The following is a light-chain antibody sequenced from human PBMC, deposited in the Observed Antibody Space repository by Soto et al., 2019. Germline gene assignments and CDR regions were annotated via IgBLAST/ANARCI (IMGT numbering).Light chain of an antibody. CDR3: SSYTSTSTIWV. V-gene: IGLV2-14*01. CDR2: EVT. CDR1: SSDVGGYNY. Sequence: QSALTQPASVSGSPGQSITISCTGTSSDVGGYNYVSWCQQHPGKAPKLMIYEVTNRPSGVSNRFSGSKSGNTASLTISGLQAEDEADYYCSSYTSTSTIWVFGGGTKLTVL. J-gene: IGLJ3*02.